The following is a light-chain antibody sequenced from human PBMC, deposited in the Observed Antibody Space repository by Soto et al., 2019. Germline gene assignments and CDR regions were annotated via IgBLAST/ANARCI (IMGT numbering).Light chain of an antibody. J-gene: IGKJ1*01. CDR1: QSVYSKY. V-gene: IGKV3D-20*02. CDR2: GAS. Sequence: EIVLTQSPGTLSLSPGESATLSCRASQSVYSKYLAWYQQKPGQAPRLLIYGASSRASGIPDRFSGSGSGTDFTLTISSLEPEDFAVYYCQQRSNWPLWTFGQGTKVDIK. CDR3: QQRSNWPLWT.